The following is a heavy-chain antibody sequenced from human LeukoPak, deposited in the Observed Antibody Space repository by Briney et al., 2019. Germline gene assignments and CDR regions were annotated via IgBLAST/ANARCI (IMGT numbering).Heavy chain of an antibody. D-gene: IGHD3-3*01. CDR2: IYYSGST. J-gene: IGHJ3*02. CDR3: ARGFFYDFWSGYLI. V-gene: IGHV4-39*07. CDR1: GASISGSGYY. Sequence: SETLSLTCAVSGASISGSGYYLGWIRQPPGKGLEWIGNIYYSGSTYYNASLQSRVTISIDTSKNQFSLKLSSVTAADTAVYYCARGFFYDFWSGYLIWGQGTMVTVSS.